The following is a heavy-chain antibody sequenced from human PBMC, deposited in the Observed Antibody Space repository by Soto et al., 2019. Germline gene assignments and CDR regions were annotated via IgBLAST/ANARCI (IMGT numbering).Heavy chain of an antibody. Sequence: PGGSLRLSCGASGFTFSSHGMHWVRQAPGKGLEWVAVIRYDGSNKYYADSVKGRFTISRDNSKNTLYLQMNSLRAEDTAVYYCAREDYYDSSGLDYWGQGTLVTVSS. CDR3: AREDYYDSSGLDY. CDR1: GFTFSSHG. D-gene: IGHD3-22*01. CDR2: IRYDGSNK. J-gene: IGHJ4*02. V-gene: IGHV3-30*02.